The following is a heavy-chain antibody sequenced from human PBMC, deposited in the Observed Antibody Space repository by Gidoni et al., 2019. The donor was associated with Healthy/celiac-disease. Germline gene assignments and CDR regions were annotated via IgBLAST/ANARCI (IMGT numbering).Heavy chain of an antibody. CDR3: ATVHETDSGSYYYDAFDI. Sequence: QVQLVQSGAEVKKPGASVKVSCKASGYTFTSYDINWVRQATGQGLEWMGWMNPNSGNTGYAQKFQGRVTMTRNTSISTAYMELSSLRSEDTAVYYCATVHETDSGSYYYDAFDIWGQGTMVTVSS. V-gene: IGHV1-8*01. CDR1: GYTFTSYD. D-gene: IGHD1-26*01. J-gene: IGHJ3*02. CDR2: MNPNSGNT.